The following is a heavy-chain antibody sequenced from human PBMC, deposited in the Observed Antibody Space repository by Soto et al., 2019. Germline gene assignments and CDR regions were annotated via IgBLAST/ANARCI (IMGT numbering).Heavy chain of an antibody. CDR1: GGSISSSVYS. J-gene: IGHJ4*02. CDR2: IYHSGNT. D-gene: IGHD4-17*01. V-gene: IGHV4-30-2*01. CDR3: AGADSYDYGDYGPFHY. Sequence: SETLSLTCAVSGGSISSSVYSWNWIRQPPGKGLEWIGYIYHSGNTYYNPSLKSRVTISVDRSKNQFSLKLSSVTAADTAVYYCAGADSYDYGDYGPFHYWGQGTLVTVS.